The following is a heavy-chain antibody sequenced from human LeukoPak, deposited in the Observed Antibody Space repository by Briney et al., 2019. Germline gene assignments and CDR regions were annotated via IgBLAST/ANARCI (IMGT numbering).Heavy chain of an antibody. CDR3: ARPQGYCSGASCYMNY. CDR2: IIPILGIA. V-gene: IGHV1-69*04. D-gene: IGHD2-2*02. Sequence: SVKVSCKASGGTFSSYAISWVRQAPGQGLEWMGRIIPILGIANYAQKFQGRVTITADKSTSTTYMELSRPGSEDTAVYYCARPQGYCSGASCYMNYWGQGPLVTVSS. J-gene: IGHJ4*02. CDR1: GGTFSSYA.